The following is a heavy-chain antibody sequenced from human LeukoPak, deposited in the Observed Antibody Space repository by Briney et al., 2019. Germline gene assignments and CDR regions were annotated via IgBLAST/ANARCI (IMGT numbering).Heavy chain of an antibody. D-gene: IGHD2-2*01. J-gene: IGHJ5*02. Sequence: SETLSLTCAVYGWSFNDYYWNWIRQPPGKGLEWIGEFNARGDTKFNPSLKSRVTISVDTSKSQFSLRLTSTIAADTAVYYCARGQVPAARGYNWFDPWGQGTLVTVSS. CDR1: GWSFNDYY. CDR2: FNARGDT. V-gene: IGHV4-34*01. CDR3: ARGQVPAARGYNWFDP.